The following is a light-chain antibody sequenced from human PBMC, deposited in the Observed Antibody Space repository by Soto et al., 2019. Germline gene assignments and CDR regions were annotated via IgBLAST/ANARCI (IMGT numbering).Light chain of an antibody. Sequence: QHVLTQPPSASGTPGQSVTISCSGNSSNIGNNPVNWYQQLPGTAPKLLIYSSNQRPSGVPYRISGSKSGASASLAITGLQSDDEADYYCGTWDDSLKSYMFGGGTKLTVL. J-gene: IGLJ3*02. CDR2: SSN. V-gene: IGLV1-44*01. CDR1: SSNIGNNP. CDR3: GTWDDSLKSYM.